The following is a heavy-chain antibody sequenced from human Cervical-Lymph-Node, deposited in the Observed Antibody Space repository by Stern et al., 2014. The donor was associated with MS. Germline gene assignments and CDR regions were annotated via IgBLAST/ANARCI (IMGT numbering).Heavy chain of an antibody. CDR3: ASHQPGDGAYGFY. CDR1: GYTPANYG. J-gene: IGHJ4*02. Sequence: QVQLVQSGAEVKKPGASVKVSCKVSGYTPANYGLTWVRQAPGQGLEWMGWINIHNGKTTYAQKFQDRISMTTDTSTNTAYMELRSLASDDTAVYYTASHQPGDGAYGFYWGQGTLVTVST. V-gene: IGHV1-18*01. CDR2: INIHNGKT. D-gene: IGHD4-17*01.